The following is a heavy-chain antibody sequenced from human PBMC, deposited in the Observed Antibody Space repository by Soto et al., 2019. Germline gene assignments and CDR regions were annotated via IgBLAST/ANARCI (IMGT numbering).Heavy chain of an antibody. V-gene: IGHV3-11*01. CDR3: GRHHRYGGNAFDI. J-gene: IGHJ3*02. CDR2: ITTSGGTI. D-gene: IGHD3-16*01. CDR1: GFTFSDYY. Sequence: QVQLVESGGGLVKPGGSLRLSCVASGFTFSDYYMTWIRQAPGKGLDWVSYITTSGGTIYSADSEKGRFTISRDNAKNSLYLQMNSLRAEDTPVYYCGRHHRYGGNAFDIWGQGTRVTVSS.